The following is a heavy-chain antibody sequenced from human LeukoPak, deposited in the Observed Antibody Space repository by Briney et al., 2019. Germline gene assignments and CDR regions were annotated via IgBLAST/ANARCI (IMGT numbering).Heavy chain of an antibody. Sequence: GGSLRLSCAASGFTFSSYSMNWVRQAPGKGLEWVSSISSSSSTIYYADSVKGRFTISRDNAKNSLYLQMNSLRDEDTAVFYCARVGYYGSGNYYNYYYGMDVWGQGTTVTVSS. CDR3: ARVGYYGSGNYYNYYYGMDV. J-gene: IGHJ6*02. V-gene: IGHV3-48*02. CDR1: GFTFSSYS. D-gene: IGHD3-10*01. CDR2: ISSSSSTI.